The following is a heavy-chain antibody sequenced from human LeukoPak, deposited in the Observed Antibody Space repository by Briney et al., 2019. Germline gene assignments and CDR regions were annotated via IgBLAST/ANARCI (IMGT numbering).Heavy chain of an antibody. CDR3: ARSECSGGDCSGKYFHH. Sequence: GESLKISCKGSGYSFPIYWIGWVRQLPGKGRELMGIIYPSDSDTKYSPSFQGRVTISADKSISTAYLQWSSLKASDTAMYYCARSECSGGDCSGKYFHHWGQGTLVTVSS. D-gene: IGHD2-21*02. V-gene: IGHV5-51*01. CDR1: GYSFPIYW. J-gene: IGHJ1*01. CDR2: IYPSDSDT.